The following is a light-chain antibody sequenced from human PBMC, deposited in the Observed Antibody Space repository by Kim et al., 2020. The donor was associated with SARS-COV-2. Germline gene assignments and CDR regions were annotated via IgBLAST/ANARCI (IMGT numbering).Light chain of an antibody. J-gene: IGLJ1*01. CDR2: QDS. V-gene: IGLV3-1*01. CDR3: QAWDSSTAV. CDR1: KLGDKY. Sequence: SVSPGQTASITCSGDKLGDKYACWYQHKPGQSPVLVIYQDSKRPSGIPERFSGSNSGNTATLTISGTQAMDEADYCCQAWDSSTAVFGTGTKVTVL.